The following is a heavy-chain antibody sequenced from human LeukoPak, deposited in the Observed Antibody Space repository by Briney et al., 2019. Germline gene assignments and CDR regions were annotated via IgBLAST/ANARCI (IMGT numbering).Heavy chain of an antibody. J-gene: IGHJ5*02. CDR3: ARIGDDFWSGYYTNWFDP. Sequence: SETLFLTCTVSGGSISSYYWSWIRQPPGKGLEWIGYIYYSGSTNYNPSLKSRVTISVDTSKNQFSLKLSSVTAADTAVYYCARIGDDFWSGYYTNWFDPWGQGTLVTVSS. V-gene: IGHV4-59*01. D-gene: IGHD3-3*01. CDR2: IYYSGST. CDR1: GGSISSYY.